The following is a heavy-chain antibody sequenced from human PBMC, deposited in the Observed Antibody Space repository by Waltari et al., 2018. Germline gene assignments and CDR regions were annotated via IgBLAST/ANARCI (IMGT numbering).Heavy chain of an antibody. Sequence: EVQLVESGGGLVQPGGSLRLSCAASGFTFSNYWMDWVRQVPGKGLEWVANIKQDGSESHYVDSVKGRFTISRDNAHNLLYLQINSLRDEDTAVYYCSVSLNHWGQGTLVTVSS. CDR2: IKQDGSES. V-gene: IGHV3-7*01. CDR3: SVSLNH. CDR1: GFTFSNYW. J-gene: IGHJ5*02.